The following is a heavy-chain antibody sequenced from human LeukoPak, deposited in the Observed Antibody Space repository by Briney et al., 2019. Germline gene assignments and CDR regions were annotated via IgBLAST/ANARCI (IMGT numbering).Heavy chain of an antibody. V-gene: IGHV4-39*01. CDR3: ARQNVVATITVY. J-gene: IGHJ4*02. CDR2: IYYSGST. CDR1: GGSISSSSYY. Sequence: SETLSLTCTVSGGSISSSSYYWGWIRQPPGKGLEWIGSIYYSGSTYYNPSLKSRVTISVDTFKNQFSLKLSSVTAADTAVYYCARQNVVATITVYWGQGTLVTVSS. D-gene: IGHD5-12*01.